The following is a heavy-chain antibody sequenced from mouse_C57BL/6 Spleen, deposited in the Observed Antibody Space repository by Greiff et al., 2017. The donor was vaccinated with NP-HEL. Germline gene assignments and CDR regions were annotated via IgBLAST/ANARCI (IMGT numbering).Heavy chain of an antibody. CDR3: AREGAYYGSSPWFAY. CDR2: ISYDGSN. D-gene: IGHD1-1*01. V-gene: IGHV3-6*01. Sequence: ESGPGLVKPSQSLSLTCSVTGYSITSGYYWNWIRQFPGNKLEWMGYISYDGSNNYNPSLKNRISITRDTSKNQFFLKLNSVTTEDTATYYCAREGAYYGSSPWFAYWGQGTLVTVSA. J-gene: IGHJ3*01. CDR1: GYSITSGYY.